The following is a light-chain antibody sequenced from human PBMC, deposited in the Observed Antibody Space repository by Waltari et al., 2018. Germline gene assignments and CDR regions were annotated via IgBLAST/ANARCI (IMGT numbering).Light chain of an antibody. CDR1: SSNIGAGFE. V-gene: IGLV1-40*01. CDR2: GNI. Sequence: QSVLTQPPSVSGAPGQRVTISCTGSSSNIGAGFEIQWYQQLPGTAPKLLIDGNIIRPSGAPDRFSGSKSGTSASLAITGLQAEDEGDYYCQSYDSSLSGVLFGGGTKLTVL. J-gene: IGLJ2*01. CDR3: QSYDSSLSGVL.